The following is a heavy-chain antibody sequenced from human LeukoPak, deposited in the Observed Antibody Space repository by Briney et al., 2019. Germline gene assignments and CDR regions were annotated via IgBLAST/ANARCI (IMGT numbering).Heavy chain of an antibody. CDR2: INPSGGST. V-gene: IGHV1-46*01. D-gene: IGHD3-10*01. J-gene: IGHJ5*02. CDR3: ARTSSITMVRGP. CDR1: GYTFTSYY. Sequence: GASVTVSCKASGYTFTSYYMHWVRQAPGQGLEWMGIINPSGGSTSYAQKFQGRVTMTRDTSTSTVYMELSSLRPEDTAVYYCARTSSITMVRGPWGQGTLVTVSS.